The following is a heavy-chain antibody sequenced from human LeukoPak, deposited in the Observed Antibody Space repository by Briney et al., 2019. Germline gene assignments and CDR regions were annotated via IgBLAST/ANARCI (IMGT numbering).Heavy chain of an antibody. CDR3: ARGGGLDV. V-gene: IGHV3-7*03. CDR2: INHNGNVN. Sequence: PSGGSLRLSCAASGFTFSSYWMNWARQAPGKGLEWVASINHNGNVNYYVDSVKGRFTISRDNAKNSLYLQMSNLRAEDTAVYFCARGGGLDVWGKGATVTVSS. D-gene: IGHD3-16*01. CDR1: GFTFSSYW. J-gene: IGHJ6*04.